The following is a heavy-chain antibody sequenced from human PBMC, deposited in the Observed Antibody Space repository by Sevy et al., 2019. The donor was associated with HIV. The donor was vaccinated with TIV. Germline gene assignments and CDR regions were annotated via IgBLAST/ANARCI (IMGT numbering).Heavy chain of an antibody. CDR1: GYTFTSYD. D-gene: IGHD6-6*01. V-gene: IGHV1-8*01. CDR3: ARGSEYRDYMDV. CDR2: MNPNSGNT. J-gene: IGHJ6*03. Sequence: ASVKVSCKASGYTFTSYDINWVRQATGQGLEWMGWMNPNSGNTGYAQKFQGRVTMTRNTSISTAYMELSSLRSEDTAVYYCARGSEYRDYMDVWGKGTTVTVSS.